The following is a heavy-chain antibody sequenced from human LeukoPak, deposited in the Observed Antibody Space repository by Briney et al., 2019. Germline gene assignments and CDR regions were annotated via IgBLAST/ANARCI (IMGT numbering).Heavy chain of an antibody. CDR3: ARDGNQNYYGSGSYYRWFDP. D-gene: IGHD3-10*01. Sequence: SETLSLTCTVSGGSISSYYWSWIRQPPGKGLEWIGYIYYSGSTNYNPSLKSRVTISVDKSKNQFSLKLSSVTAADTAVYYCARDGNQNYYGSGSYYRWFDPWGQGTLVTVSS. V-gene: IGHV4-59*12. CDR2: IYYSGST. CDR1: GGSISSYY. J-gene: IGHJ5*02.